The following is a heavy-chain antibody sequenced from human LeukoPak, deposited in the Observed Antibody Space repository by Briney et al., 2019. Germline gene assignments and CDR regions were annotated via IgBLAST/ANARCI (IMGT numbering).Heavy chain of an antibody. D-gene: IGHD3-10*01. J-gene: IGHJ6*03. Sequence: PGGSLRLSCAASGFTFSSYAMSWVRQAPGKGLEWVSAISGSGGSTYYADSVKGRFTISRDNSKNTLHLQMNSLRGEDTAVYYCAKDVYGSGNYYYYMDVWGKGTTVTVSS. V-gene: IGHV3-23*01. CDR1: GFTFSSYA. CDR3: AKDVYGSGNYYYYMDV. CDR2: ISGSGGST.